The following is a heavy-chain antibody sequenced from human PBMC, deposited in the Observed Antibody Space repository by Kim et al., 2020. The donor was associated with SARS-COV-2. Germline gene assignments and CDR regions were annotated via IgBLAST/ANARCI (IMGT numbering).Heavy chain of an antibody. D-gene: IGHD3-10*01. CDR3: ARQPGFIRLRLMDV. J-gene: IGHJ6*02. V-gene: IGHV4-39*01. Sequence: SETLSLTCTVSGGSISSSSYYWGWIRQPPGKGLEWIGSIYYSGSTYHNPSLKSRVTIPVDTSKNQFSLKLSSVTAADTAVYCCARQPGFIRLRLMDVWGLGTTVTVSS. CDR1: GGSISSSSYY. CDR2: IYYSGST.